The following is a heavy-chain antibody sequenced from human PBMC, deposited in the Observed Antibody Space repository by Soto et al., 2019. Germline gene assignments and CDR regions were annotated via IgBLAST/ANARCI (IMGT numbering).Heavy chain of an antibody. Sequence: GGSLRLSCAASGFTVSSGYMSWVRDAPGMGLEWVSVILSGGDTYYADSVKGRFTVSRDNSQNTVYPQMNSLRGEDTATYYCARGYWRFGESYYFDYWGQGSLVTVSS. J-gene: IGHJ4*02. CDR1: GFTVSSGY. CDR2: ILSGGDT. CDR3: ARGYWRFGESYYFDY. D-gene: IGHD3-10*01. V-gene: IGHV3-53*01.